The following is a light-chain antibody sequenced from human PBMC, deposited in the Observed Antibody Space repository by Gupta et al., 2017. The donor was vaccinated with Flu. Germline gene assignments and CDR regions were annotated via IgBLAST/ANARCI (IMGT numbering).Light chain of an antibody. CDR2: KDS. J-gene: IGLJ1*01. V-gene: IGLV3-25*02. CDR3: QSADSSGTYV. CDR1: ALPKQY. Sequence: SYALTQPPSVSVSPGQTARITCSGDALPKQYAYWYQQKPGQAPVLVLYKDSERPSGIPERFSGSSSGTTVTLTISGVQAEDEADYYCQSADSSGTYVFGTGTKVTVL.